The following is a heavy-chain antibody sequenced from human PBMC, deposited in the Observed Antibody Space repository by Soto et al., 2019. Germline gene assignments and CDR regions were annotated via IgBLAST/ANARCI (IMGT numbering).Heavy chain of an antibody. CDR3: ARGGGYSSSPGDY. D-gene: IGHD6-13*01. CDR2: ISKDGSNK. Sequence: QVQLVESGGGVVQPGTPLKSSGAAPGFTFISYAVHWVPQAPGKGLPWVAVISKDGSNKYYADSVKGRFTSSRDNSKNTLYLEMNSLRAEDTAMYYCARGGGYSSSPGDYWGQGTLVTVSS. CDR1: GFTFISYA. J-gene: IGHJ4*02. V-gene: IGHV3-30-3*01.